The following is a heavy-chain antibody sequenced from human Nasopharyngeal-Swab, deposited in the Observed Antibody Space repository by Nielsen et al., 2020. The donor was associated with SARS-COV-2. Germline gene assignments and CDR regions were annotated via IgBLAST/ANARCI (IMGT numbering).Heavy chain of an antibody. CDR3: ARGYGDYGMDV. Sequence: GESLKISCAASGFTFSSYWMSWVRQAPGKGLEWVANIKQDGSEKYYVDSVKGRFTISRDNSKNTLYLQMNSLRAEDTAVYYCARGYGDYGMDVWGQGTTVTVSS. CDR1: GFTFSSYW. V-gene: IGHV3-7*01. D-gene: IGHD4-17*01. CDR2: IKQDGSEK. J-gene: IGHJ6*02.